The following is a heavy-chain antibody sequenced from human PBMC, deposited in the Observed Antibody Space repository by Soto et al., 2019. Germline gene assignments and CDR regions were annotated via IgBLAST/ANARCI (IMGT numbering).Heavy chain of an antibody. CDR1: GFTFRDFY. J-gene: IGHJ6*03. V-gene: IGHV3-11*01. D-gene: IGHD4-17*01. CDR2: IIGSSSTI. CDR3: ARVRLDLGDPTQERFYYYMDV. Sequence: QVQLVESGGSLVKPGGSMRLSCAASGFTFRDFYMSWIRQAPGKGLEWISQIIGSSSTIYYADSVKGRFTISRDNAKNSLYLQMNSLRAGDTAVYYCARVRLDLGDPTQERFYYYMDVWGKGTRVNVS.